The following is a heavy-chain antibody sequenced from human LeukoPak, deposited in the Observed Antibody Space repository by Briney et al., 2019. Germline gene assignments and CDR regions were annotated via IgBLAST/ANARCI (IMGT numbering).Heavy chain of an antibody. Sequence: SETLSLTCTVSGGSISSYYWNWIRQPPGKGLEWIEYIYYSGTTNYNPSLKSRVTISVDTSKNQFSLKLSSVTAADTAVYYCARGVYIAAAQYGYWGQGTLVTVSS. V-gene: IGHV4-59*01. CDR3: ARGVYIAAAQYGY. D-gene: IGHD6-13*01. CDR1: GGSISSYY. CDR2: IYYSGTT. J-gene: IGHJ4*02.